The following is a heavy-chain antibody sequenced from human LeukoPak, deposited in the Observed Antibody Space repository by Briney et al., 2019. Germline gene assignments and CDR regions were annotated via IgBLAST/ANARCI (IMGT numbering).Heavy chain of an antibody. Sequence: SVKVSCKASGFTFTSSAVQWVRQARGQRLEWIGWIVVGSGNTNYAQKFQERVTITRDMSTSTAYMELSSLRSEDTAVYYCAAALPPRYYYDSSGFAFDIWGQGTMVTVSS. CDR3: AAALPPRYYYDSSGFAFDI. CDR1: GFTFTSSA. CDR2: IVVGSGNT. V-gene: IGHV1-58*01. J-gene: IGHJ3*02. D-gene: IGHD3-22*01.